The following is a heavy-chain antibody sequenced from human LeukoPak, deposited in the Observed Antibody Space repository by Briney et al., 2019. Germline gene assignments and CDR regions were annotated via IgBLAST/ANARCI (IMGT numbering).Heavy chain of an antibody. CDR1: GDSVSSNRAA. Sequence: SQTLSLTCAISGDSVSSNRAAWNWFRQSPSRGLERLGRTYYTSKWYNDYAVSVKSRITVNPDTSKNQFSLHLNSVTPEDTAVYYCARQGFRRFDPWGQGTLVTVSS. J-gene: IGHJ5*02. D-gene: IGHD3-3*01. CDR3: ARQGFRRFDP. CDR2: TYYTSKWYN. V-gene: IGHV6-1*01.